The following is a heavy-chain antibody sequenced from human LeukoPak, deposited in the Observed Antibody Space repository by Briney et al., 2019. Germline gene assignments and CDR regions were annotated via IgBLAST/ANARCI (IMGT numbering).Heavy chain of an antibody. CDR3: AKPQEADLWVPDY. CDR1: AFTFSAYG. D-gene: IGHD3-3*01. V-gene: IGHV3-30*02. CDR2: IRFDGVNK. Sequence: GGSLRLSCAASAFTFSAYGMHWVRQTPGKGLEWVAFIRFDGVNKHYADSVKGRFTISRDNSKTTLYLEMNSLIPEDTALYYCAKPQEADLWVPDYWGQGTLVTVSS. J-gene: IGHJ4*02.